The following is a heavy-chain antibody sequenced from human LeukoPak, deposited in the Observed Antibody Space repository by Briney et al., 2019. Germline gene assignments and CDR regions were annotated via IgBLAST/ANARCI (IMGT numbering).Heavy chain of an antibody. J-gene: IGHJ4*02. CDR2: ISAYNGNT. CDR3: ARSRLIPGGVIALDY. Sequence: APVKVSCEASGYTFTSYGISSVRQAPGQGLEWMGWISAYNGNTKYAQKLQGRVTMTTDTSTRTAYMELRSLRSDDAAVYYCARSRLIPGGVIALDYWGQGTLVTVSS. CDR1: GYTFTSYG. V-gene: IGHV1-18*01. D-gene: IGHD3-16*02.